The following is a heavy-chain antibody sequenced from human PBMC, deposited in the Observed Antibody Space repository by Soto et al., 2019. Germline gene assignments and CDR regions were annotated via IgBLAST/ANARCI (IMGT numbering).Heavy chain of an antibody. CDR3: XXXXXLGDCDFKVDY. CDR1: GFTFSNYG. V-gene: IGHV3-30*03. J-gene: IGHJ4*02. Sequence: QVQLVESGGGVVQPGRSLRLSCAASGFTFSNYGMHWVRQAPGKGLEWVAVISSDGSYXXXGDSVKGRFTVSRDNSKXXXXXXXXXXXXXXXXXXXXXXXXXLGDCDFKVDYWGQGTLVTVSS. CDR2: ISSDGSYX. D-gene: IGHD2-21*02.